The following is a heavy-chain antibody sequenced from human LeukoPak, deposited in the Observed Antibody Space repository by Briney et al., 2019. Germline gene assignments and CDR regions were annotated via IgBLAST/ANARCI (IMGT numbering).Heavy chain of an antibody. J-gene: IGHJ4*02. CDR2: ISYDGTTK. CDR3: ARRVSGSYPDY. D-gene: IGHD1-26*01. Sequence: PGGSLRLSCGASGFPFSSYGMHWVRQAPGKGLEWVAVISYDGTTKYYGDSVKGRFTISRDNFKNTLYLQMNSLRAEDTAVYYCARRVSGSYPDYWGQGTLVTVSS. CDR1: GFPFSSYG. V-gene: IGHV3-30*03.